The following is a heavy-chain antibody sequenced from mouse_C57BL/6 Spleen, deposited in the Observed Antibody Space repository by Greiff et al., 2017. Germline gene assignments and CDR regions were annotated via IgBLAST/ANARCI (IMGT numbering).Heavy chain of an antibody. J-gene: IGHJ4*01. Sequence: QVQLQQSGPGLVQPSQCLSITCTASGFSLTSYGVHWVRQSPGKGLEWLGVIWRGRSTDYNAAFMSRLSITKDNSKSHVFFKMNSLQADDTAIYYCAKDVPDYYDSSERAMDYWGQGTSVTVSS. CDR1: GFSLTSYG. CDR3: AKDVPDYYDSSERAMDY. V-gene: IGHV2-5*01. CDR2: IWRGRST. D-gene: IGHD1-1*01.